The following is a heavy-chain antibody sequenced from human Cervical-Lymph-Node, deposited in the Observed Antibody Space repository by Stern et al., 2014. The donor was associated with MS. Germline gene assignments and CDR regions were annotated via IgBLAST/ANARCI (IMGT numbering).Heavy chain of an antibody. CDR2: FSNEGDNP. D-gene: IGHD3-22*01. Sequence: VQLVESGGGVVQPGRSLRLSCAASGFTFSLYDMHWVRQAPGKGLEGVAAFSNEGDNPFDTDAVKGRCTISRDSSKSPLHLQLNSLRPEDTAIYYCAKDPRIYDSSVYLDAWGQGTLVTVSS. V-gene: IGHV3-30*18. J-gene: IGHJ5*02. CDR3: AKDPRIYDSSVYLDA. CDR1: GFTFSLYD.